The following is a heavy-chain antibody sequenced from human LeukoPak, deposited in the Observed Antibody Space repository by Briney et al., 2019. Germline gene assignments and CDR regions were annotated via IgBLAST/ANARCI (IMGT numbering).Heavy chain of an antibody. D-gene: IGHD3-16*02. CDR2: IYYSGST. Sequence: SETLSLTCTVSGGSISSYYWSWIRQPPGKGLEWIGYIYYSGSTNYNPSLKSRVTISVDTSKNQFSLKLSSVTAADTAVHYCARHYSNVWGSYRYPFYDYWGQGTLVTVSS. V-gene: IGHV4-59*08. CDR1: GGSISSYY. J-gene: IGHJ4*02. CDR3: ARHYSNVWGSYRYPFYDY.